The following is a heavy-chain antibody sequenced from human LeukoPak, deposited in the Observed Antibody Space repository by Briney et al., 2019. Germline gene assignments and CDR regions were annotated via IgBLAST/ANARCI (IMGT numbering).Heavy chain of an antibody. CDR3: ARDRVVVITTSWFDP. V-gene: IGHV1-2*02. CDR1: GYTFTGYY. D-gene: IGHD3-22*01. CDR2: INPNSGGT. J-gene: IGHJ5*02. Sequence: ASVKVSCKASGYTFTGYYMHWVRQAPGQGLEWMGWINPNSGGTNYAQKFQGRVTMTRDTSISTAYMELSRLRSDDTAVYYCARDRVVVITTSWFDPWGQGTLVTVSS.